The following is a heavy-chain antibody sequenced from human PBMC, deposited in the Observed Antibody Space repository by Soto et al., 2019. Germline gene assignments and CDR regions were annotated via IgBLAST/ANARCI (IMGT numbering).Heavy chain of an antibody. CDR3: AKDQRGYYDFWSGYSYYYGMDV. V-gene: IGHV3-43D*04. Sequence: GGSLRLSCAASGFTFDDYAMHWVRQAPGKGLEWVSLISWDGGSTYYADSVKGRFTISRDNSKNSLYLQMNSLRAEDTALYYCAKDQRGYYDFWSGYSYYYGMDVWGQGTTVTVSS. CDR1: GFTFDDYA. J-gene: IGHJ6*02. D-gene: IGHD3-3*01. CDR2: ISWDGGST.